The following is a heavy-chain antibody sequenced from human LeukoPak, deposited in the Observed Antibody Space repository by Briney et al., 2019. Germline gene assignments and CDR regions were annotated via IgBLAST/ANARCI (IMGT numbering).Heavy chain of an antibody. CDR2: IYSGGST. J-gene: IGHJ4*02. V-gene: IGHV3-53*01. Sequence: GGSLRLSCAASGFTVSSIYMSWVRQAPGKGLEWVSVIYSGGSTYYADSVKGRFTISRDNSKNTLYLQMNSLRAEDTAVYYCAREGSYYDSSGYHWRWGQGTLVTVSS. D-gene: IGHD3-22*01. CDR1: GFTVSSIY. CDR3: AREGSYYDSSGYHWR.